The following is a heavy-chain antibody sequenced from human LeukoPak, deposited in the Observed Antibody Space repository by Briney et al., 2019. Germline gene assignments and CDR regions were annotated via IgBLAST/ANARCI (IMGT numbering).Heavy chain of an antibody. D-gene: IGHD6-13*01. V-gene: IGHV4-39*07. J-gene: IGHJ5*02. Sequence: ASETLSLTCAVSGDSISSSGYFWDWVRQPPGEGLEWIGSISYSESTYYNPSLKSRVSISIDTSKNQFSLKLSSVTAADTAVYYCARDRRYSSSSGSRWFDPWGQGTLVTVSS. CDR2: ISYSEST. CDR1: GDSISSSGYF. CDR3: ARDRRYSSSSGSRWFDP.